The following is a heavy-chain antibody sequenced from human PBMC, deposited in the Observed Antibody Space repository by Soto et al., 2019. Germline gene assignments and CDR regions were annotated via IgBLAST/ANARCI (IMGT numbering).Heavy chain of an antibody. J-gene: IGHJ3*02. V-gene: IGHV1-8*01. D-gene: IGHD1-1*01. Sequence: ASVKVSCKASGYTFTSYDINWVRQATGQGLEWMGWMNPNSGNTGYAQKVQGRITMTRNTSISTGYMELSSVTAADTAVYYCARQLGLGTTWSGREDAFDIWGQGTMVTVSS. CDR2: MNPNSGNT. CDR1: GYTFTSYD. CDR3: ARQLGLGTTWSGREDAFDI.